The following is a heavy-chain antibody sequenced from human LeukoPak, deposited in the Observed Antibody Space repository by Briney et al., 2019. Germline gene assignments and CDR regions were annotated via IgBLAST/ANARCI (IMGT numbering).Heavy chain of an antibody. J-gene: IGHJ6*04. Sequence: GGSLRLSCAASGFTVSDNYMSWVRQAPGKGLEWVSVIYSGGSTYYADSVKGRFTISRDNSKNTLHLQMNSLRVEDTAVYYCARCTSCYYIGDYYGMDVWGKGAKVTVCS. CDR2: IYSGGST. CDR1: GFTVSDNY. CDR3: ARCTSCYYIGDYYGMDV. D-gene: IGHD2-2*01. V-gene: IGHV3-53*01.